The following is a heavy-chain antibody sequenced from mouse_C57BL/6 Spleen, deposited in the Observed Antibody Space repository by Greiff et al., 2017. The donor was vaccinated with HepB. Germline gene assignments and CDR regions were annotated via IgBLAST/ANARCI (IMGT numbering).Heavy chain of an antibody. CDR1: GYTFTSYW. D-gene: IGHD1-1*01. V-gene: IGHV1-74*01. J-gene: IGHJ2*01. Sequence: QVQLQQPGAELVKPGASVKVSCKASGYTFTSYWMHWVKQRPGQGLEWIGRIHPSDSDTNYNQKFKGKATLTVHKSSSTAYMQLSSLTSEDSAVYYCAIFGYYYGSSYWGQGTTLTVSS. CDR3: AIFGYYYGSSY. CDR2: IHPSDSDT.